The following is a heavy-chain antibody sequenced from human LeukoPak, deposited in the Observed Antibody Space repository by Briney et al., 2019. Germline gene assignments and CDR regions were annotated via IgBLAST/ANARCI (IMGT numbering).Heavy chain of an antibody. D-gene: IGHD3-22*01. CDR2: INPNSGGI. CDR3: ARDPYDSSGYDDY. Sequence: GASVKVSCKASGYTFTRYYMHWVRQAPGQGLEWMGWINPNSGGINYAQKFQGRVTMTRDTSISTAYMELSRLRSDDTAVYYCARDPYDSSGYDDYWGQGTLVTVSS. V-gene: IGHV1-2*02. J-gene: IGHJ4*02. CDR1: GYTFTRYY.